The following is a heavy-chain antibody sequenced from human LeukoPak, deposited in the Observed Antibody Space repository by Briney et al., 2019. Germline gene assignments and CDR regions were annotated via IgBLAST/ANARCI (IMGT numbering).Heavy chain of an antibody. J-gene: IGHJ4*02. CDR3: ASQPYYFDSSGYYDY. V-gene: IGHV1-2*02. CDR1: GYTFTGYY. Sequence: ASVKVSCKASGYTFTGYYMHWVRQAPGQGLEWMGWINPNTGGTNYAQKFQGRVTMTKDTSISTTYMELSRLRSDDTAVYYCASQPYYFDSSGYYDYWGQGTLVTVSS. D-gene: IGHD3-22*01. CDR2: INPNTGGT.